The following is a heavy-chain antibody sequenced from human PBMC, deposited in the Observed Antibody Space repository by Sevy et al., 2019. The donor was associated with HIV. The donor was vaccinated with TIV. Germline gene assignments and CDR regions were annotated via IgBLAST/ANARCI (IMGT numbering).Heavy chain of an antibody. CDR3: ARRGQWLDAPGFDP. J-gene: IGHJ5*02. Sequence: SETLSLTCTVSGGSISSSSYYWGWIRQPPGQGLEWIGSIYYSGSTYYNPSLKSRVTISVDTSKNQFSLKLSSVTAADTAVYYCARRGQWLDAPGFDPWGQGTLVTVSS. D-gene: IGHD6-19*01. V-gene: IGHV4-39*01. CDR1: GGSISSSSYY. CDR2: IYYSGST.